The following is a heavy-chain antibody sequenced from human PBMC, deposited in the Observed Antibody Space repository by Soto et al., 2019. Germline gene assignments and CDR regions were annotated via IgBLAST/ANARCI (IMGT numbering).Heavy chain of an antibody. CDR3: ARSQGIAVTPPYYFDY. D-gene: IGHD6-13*01. CDR2: IYYSGST. V-gene: IGHV4-31*03. Sequence: SETLSLTCTVSGGSISSGGYYWSWIRQHPGKGLEWIGYIYYSGSTYYNPSLKSRVTISVDTSKNQFSLKLSSVTAADTAVYYCARSQGIAVTPPYYFDYWGQGTLVTVAS. CDR1: GGSISSGGYY. J-gene: IGHJ4*02.